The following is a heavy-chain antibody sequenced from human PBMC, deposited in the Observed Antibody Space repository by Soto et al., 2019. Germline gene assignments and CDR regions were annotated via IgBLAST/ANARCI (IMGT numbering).Heavy chain of an antibody. D-gene: IGHD4-17*01. CDR2: ISGSGGST. CDR1: GFTFSSYA. J-gene: IGHJ3*02. CDR3: AKFSYGDYSGDAFDI. V-gene: IGHV3-23*01. Sequence: GGSLSLSCAASGFTFSSYAMSWVRQAPGKVLVWVSAISGSGGSTYYADSVKGRFTISRDNSKNTLYLQMNSLRAEDTAVYYCAKFSYGDYSGDAFDIWGQGTMVTVSS.